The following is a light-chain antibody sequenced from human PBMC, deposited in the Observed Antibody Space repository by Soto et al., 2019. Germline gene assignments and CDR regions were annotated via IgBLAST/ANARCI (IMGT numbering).Light chain of an antibody. CDR1: QSISSW. CDR3: QQYNSYRT. J-gene: IGKJ1*01. CDR2: DAS. Sequence: DIQMTQSPSTLSASVGDRGTIACRSSQSISSWLAWYQQKPGKAPKLLIYDASSLESGVPSRFSGSGSGTEFTLTISSLQPDDFATYYCQQYNSYRTFGQGTKVDIK. V-gene: IGKV1-5*01.